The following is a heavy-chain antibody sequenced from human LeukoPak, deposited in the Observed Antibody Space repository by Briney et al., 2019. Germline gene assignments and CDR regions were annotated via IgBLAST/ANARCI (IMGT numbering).Heavy chain of an antibody. CDR3: AREMWRGFVDY. J-gene: IGHJ4*02. CDR2: ISGSGGST. V-gene: IGHV3-23*01. Sequence: GGSLRLSCAASGFTFSSYAMSWVRQAPGKGLEWVSAISGSGGSTYYADSVKGRFTISRDNAKNSLYLQMNSLRAEGTAVYYCAREMWRGFVDYWGQGTLVTVSS. CDR1: GFTFSSYA. D-gene: IGHD3-3*01.